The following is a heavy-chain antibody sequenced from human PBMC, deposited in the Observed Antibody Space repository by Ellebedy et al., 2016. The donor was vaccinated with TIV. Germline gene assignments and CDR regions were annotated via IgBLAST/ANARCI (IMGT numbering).Heavy chain of an antibody. Sequence: GGSLRLSXAASGFTVGNNYMMWVRLPPGKGLEWVSLIYSGGSTYYADSVRGRFTISRDSSKNTLFLQMNSLRAEDTAIYYCAKDSLWFGPYGMDVWGQGTTVTVSS. D-gene: IGHD3-10*01. CDR3: AKDSLWFGPYGMDV. V-gene: IGHV3-53*01. J-gene: IGHJ6*02. CDR2: IYSGGST. CDR1: GFTVGNNY.